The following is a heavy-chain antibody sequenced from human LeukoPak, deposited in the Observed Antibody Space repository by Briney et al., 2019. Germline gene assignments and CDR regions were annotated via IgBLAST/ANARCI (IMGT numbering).Heavy chain of an antibody. J-gene: IGHJ6*03. CDR3: ARGVLRYFDWLSDYYYYMDV. D-gene: IGHD3-9*01. CDR2: IYYSGSI. V-gene: IGHV4-59*01. CDR1: GGSISSYY. Sequence: PSETLSLTCTVSGGSISSYYWSWIRQPPGKGLEWIGYIYYSGSINCNPSLKSRVTISVDTSKNQFSLKLSSVTAADTAVYYCARGVLRYFDWLSDYYYYMDVWGKGTTVTVSS.